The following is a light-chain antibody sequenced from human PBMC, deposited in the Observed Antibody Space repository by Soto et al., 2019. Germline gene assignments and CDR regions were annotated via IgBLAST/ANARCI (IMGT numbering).Light chain of an antibody. CDR2: GPS. Sequence: EIVMTQSPATLSVSPGERATLSCRASQSVSSNFAWYQQKPGQAPRLLIYGPSTRATGIPARFSGSVSGTEFTLTISSLQSEDFAVYYCQQYNNWPHTFGPGTKVDIK. CDR3: QQYNNWPHT. J-gene: IGKJ3*01. V-gene: IGKV3-15*01. CDR1: QSVSSN.